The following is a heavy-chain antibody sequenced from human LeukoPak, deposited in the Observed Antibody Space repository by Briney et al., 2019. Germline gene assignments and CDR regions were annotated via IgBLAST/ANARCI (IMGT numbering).Heavy chain of an antibody. J-gene: IGHJ4*02. CDR1: GYTFTSYG. CDR3: ARGLRFLEWLSYY. CDR2: INPNSGGT. Sequence: ASVKVSCKASGYTFTSYGISWVRQAPGQGLEWMGWINPNSGGTNYAQKFQGRVTMTRDTSISTAYMELSRLRSDDTAVYYCARGLRFLEWLSYYWGQGTLVTVSS. D-gene: IGHD3-3*01. V-gene: IGHV1-2*02.